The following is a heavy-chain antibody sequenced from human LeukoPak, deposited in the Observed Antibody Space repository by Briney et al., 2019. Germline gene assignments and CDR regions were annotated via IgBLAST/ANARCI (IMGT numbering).Heavy chain of an antibody. V-gene: IGHV4-39*07. CDR3: ARSRGTTIFGVVISPFFDY. D-gene: IGHD3-3*01. J-gene: IGHJ4*02. CDR2: IYHSGSA. Sequence: SETLSLTCTVSGGSISSSSYHWGWIRQPPGKGLEWIGSIYHSGSAYYNPSLKSRVTISVDTSKNQFSLKLSSVTAADTAVYYCARSRGTTIFGVVISPFFDYWGQGTLVTVSS. CDR1: GGSISSSSYH.